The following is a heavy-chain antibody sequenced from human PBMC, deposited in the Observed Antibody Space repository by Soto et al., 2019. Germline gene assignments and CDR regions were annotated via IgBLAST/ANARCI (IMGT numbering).Heavy chain of an antibody. CDR2: ISGSGGST. CDR3: ANAAGAYYYDSSGYYHDY. Sequence: TGGSLRLSCAASGFTFSSYAMSWVRQAPGKGLEWVSAISGSGGSTYYADSVKGRFTISRDNSKNTLYLQMNSLRAEDTAVYYCANAAGAYYYDSSGYYHDYWGQGTLVTVSS. D-gene: IGHD3-22*01. J-gene: IGHJ4*02. CDR1: GFTFSSYA. V-gene: IGHV3-23*01.